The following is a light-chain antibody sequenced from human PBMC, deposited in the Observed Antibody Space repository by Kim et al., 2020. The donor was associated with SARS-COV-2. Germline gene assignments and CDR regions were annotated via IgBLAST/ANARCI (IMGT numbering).Light chain of an antibody. V-gene: IGKV1-39*01. CDR1: QSISSY. CDR3: QQSYSTQYT. J-gene: IGKJ2*01. CDR2: AAS. Sequence: DIQMTQSPSSLSASVGDRVTITCRASQSISSYLNWYQQKPGKAPKLLIYAASSLQSGVPSRISGSGSGTDFTLTISSLQPEDFATYYCQQSYSTQYTFGQGTKLEI.